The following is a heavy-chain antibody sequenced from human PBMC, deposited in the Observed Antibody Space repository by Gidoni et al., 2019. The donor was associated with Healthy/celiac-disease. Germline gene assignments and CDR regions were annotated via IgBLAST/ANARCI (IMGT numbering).Heavy chain of an antibody. Sequence: QVQLVQSGAEVKKPGASVKVSCKASGYTFTGYYMHWVRQATGQGLEWMGWINPNSGGTNYAQKFQGWVTMTRDTSISTAYMEMSRLRSDDTAVYYCARGGLAARPAGWFDPWGQGTLVTVSS. CDR1: GYTFTGYY. J-gene: IGHJ5*02. D-gene: IGHD6-6*01. CDR3: ARGGLAARPAGWFDP. CDR2: INPNSGGT. V-gene: IGHV1-2*04.